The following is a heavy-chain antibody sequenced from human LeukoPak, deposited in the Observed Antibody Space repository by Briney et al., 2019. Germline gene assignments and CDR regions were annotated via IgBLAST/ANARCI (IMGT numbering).Heavy chain of an antibody. V-gene: IGHV3-30-3*01. CDR2: ISYDGSNK. CDR1: GFTFSSYA. Sequence: GGSLRVSCAASGFTFSSYAMHWVRQAPGKGLEWVAVISYDGSNKYYADSVKGRFTISRDNSKNTLYLQMNSLRAEDTAVYYCARPLIVVVINDAFDIWGQGTMVTVSS. D-gene: IGHD3-22*01. J-gene: IGHJ3*02. CDR3: ARPLIVVVINDAFDI.